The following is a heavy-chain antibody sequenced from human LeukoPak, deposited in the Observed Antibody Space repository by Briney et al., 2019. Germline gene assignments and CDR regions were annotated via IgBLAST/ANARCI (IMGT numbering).Heavy chain of an antibody. J-gene: IGHJ5*02. CDR1: GGSIGSYY. CDR2: IHYSGST. CDR3: ARDRYGSGSYYNLNWFDP. D-gene: IGHD3-10*01. Sequence: SETLSLTCTVSGGSIGSYYWSWVRQPPGKGLEWIGYIHYSGSTNYNPSLKSRVTTSIDTSKNQFSLKVTSVTAADAAVYYCARDRYGSGSYYNLNWFDPWGQGTLVTVSS. V-gene: IGHV4-59*01.